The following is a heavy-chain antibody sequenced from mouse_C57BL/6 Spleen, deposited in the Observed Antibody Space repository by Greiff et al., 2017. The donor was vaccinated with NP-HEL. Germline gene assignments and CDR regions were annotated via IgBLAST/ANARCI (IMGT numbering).Heavy chain of an antibody. J-gene: IGHJ2*01. Sequence: QVQLQQSGAELARPGASVKLSCKASGYTFTSYGISWVKQRTGQGLEWIGEIYPRSGNTYYNEKFKGKATLTADKSSSTAYMELRSLTSEDSAVYFCARGVYYGSTYYFDYWGQGTTLTVSS. CDR3: ARGVYYGSTYYFDY. CDR2: IYPRSGNT. CDR1: GYTFTSYG. V-gene: IGHV1-81*01. D-gene: IGHD1-1*01.